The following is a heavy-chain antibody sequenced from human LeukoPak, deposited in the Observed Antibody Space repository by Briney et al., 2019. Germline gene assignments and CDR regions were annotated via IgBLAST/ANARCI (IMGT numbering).Heavy chain of an antibody. CDR3: AIESVWYGFDY. CDR1: GYIFTNYY. Sequence: ASVKVSCKASGYIFTNYYMHWVRQTPGQGLEWMGRINPSGGSTSYAQKFQGRVTMARDTSTSTVYMELSSLRSEDTAVYYCAIESVWYGFDYWGQGTLVTVSS. J-gene: IGHJ4*02. D-gene: IGHD3-16*01. CDR2: INPSGGST. V-gene: IGHV1-46*01.